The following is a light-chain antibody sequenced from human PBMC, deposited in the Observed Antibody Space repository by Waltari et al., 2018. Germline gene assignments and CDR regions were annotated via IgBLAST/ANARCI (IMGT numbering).Light chain of an antibody. Sequence: DIVMTQSPDSLAVSLGERATTNCKSSQSVLYSSNNKNYLAWYQQKPGQPPKLLISWASTRESGVPDRFSGSGSGTDFTLTISSLQAEDVAVYYCQQYYSTPPTFGQGTRLEIK. V-gene: IGKV4-1*01. CDR2: WAS. CDR3: QQYYSTPPT. J-gene: IGKJ5*01. CDR1: QSVLYSSNNKNY.